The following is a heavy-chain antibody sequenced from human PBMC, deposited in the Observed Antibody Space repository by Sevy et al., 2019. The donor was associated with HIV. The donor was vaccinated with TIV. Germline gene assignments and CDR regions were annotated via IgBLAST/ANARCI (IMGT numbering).Heavy chain of an antibody. CDR2: ISSSSSYI. CDR1: GFTFSSYS. CDR3: ARDRGLRLGELPYYFDY. J-gene: IGHJ4*02. D-gene: IGHD3-16*02. Sequence: GGSLRLSCAASGFTFSSYSMNWVRQAPGKGLEWVSSISSSSSYIYYADSVKGRFTISRDNAKNSLHLQMNSLRAEDTAVYYCARDRGLRLGELPYYFDYWGQGTLVTVSS. V-gene: IGHV3-21*01.